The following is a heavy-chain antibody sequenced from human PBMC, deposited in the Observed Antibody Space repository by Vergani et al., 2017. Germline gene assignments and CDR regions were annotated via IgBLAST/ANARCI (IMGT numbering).Heavy chain of an antibody. D-gene: IGHD3-10*01. Sequence: VEAGGGLVQPGGSLRLSCTASGFTFQAFAFHWVRQVSGRGLEWVSGIDRNYGVKNGNSFEGRFSISRDNAKKAVFLQMNSLRFEDTGMYFCVREVSGSGNYQSYNWFDTWGQGTLLIVSS. CDR1: GFTFQAFA. V-gene: IGHV3-9*01. CDR3: VREVSGSGNYQSYNWFDT. J-gene: IGHJ5*02. CDR2: IDRNYGVK.